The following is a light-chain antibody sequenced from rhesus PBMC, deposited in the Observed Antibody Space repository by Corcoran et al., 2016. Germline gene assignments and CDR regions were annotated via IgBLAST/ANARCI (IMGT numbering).Light chain of an antibody. V-gene: IGKV1-21*01. CDR1: QGLRTW. Sequence: DIQMTQSPSSLSASVGDRVTITCRASQGLRTWLAWYQQKPGKAPNLLIYKESILQSGGPSRFSGSGSGTAFILTINSLQPEASGTYYCKKYASTPLIFGGGTKLEIK. CDR3: KKYASTPLI. CDR2: KES. J-gene: IGKJ4*01.